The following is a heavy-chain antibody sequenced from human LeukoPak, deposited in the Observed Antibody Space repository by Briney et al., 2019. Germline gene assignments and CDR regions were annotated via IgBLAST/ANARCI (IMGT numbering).Heavy chain of an antibody. V-gene: IGHV1-69*05. J-gene: IGHJ5*02. CDR2: IIPIFGTA. CDR1: GGTFSSYA. D-gene: IGHD6-19*01. CDR3: ASDGSSGWYTEVGFDP. Sequence: ASVKVSCKASGGTFSSYAISWVRQAPGHGLEWMGRIIPIFGTANYAQKFQGRVTITTDESTSTADMELSSLTAEDTAVYYCASDGSSGWYTEVGFDPWGQGTLVTVSS.